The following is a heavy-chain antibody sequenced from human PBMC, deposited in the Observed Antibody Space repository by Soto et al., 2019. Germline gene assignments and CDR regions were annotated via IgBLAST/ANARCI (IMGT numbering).Heavy chain of an antibody. Sequence: QGQLVESGGGVVQPGRSLRLSCAASGFTFSSYGMHWVRQAPGKGLEWVAVIWYDGSNKYYADSVKGRFTISRDNSKNTLYLQMNRLRAEDTAVYYCARELRERFLEWLFPGDYWGQGTLVTVSS. CDR3: ARELRERFLEWLFPGDY. J-gene: IGHJ4*02. V-gene: IGHV3-33*01. CDR2: IWYDGSNK. CDR1: GFTFSSYG. D-gene: IGHD3-3*01.